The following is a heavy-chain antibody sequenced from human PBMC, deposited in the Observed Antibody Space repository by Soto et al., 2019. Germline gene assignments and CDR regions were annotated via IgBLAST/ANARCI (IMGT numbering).Heavy chain of an antibody. Sequence: QVQLVESGGGVVQPGRSLRLSCAASGFTFSSYAMHWVRQAPGKGLEWVAVISYDGSNKYYADSVKGRFTISRDNSKNTLYLQMNSLRAEDTAVYYCARDPWGYCSGGSCYRGYYYYGMDVWGQGTTVTVSS. CDR2: ISYDGSNK. J-gene: IGHJ6*02. D-gene: IGHD2-15*01. CDR1: GFTFSSYA. V-gene: IGHV3-30-3*01. CDR3: ARDPWGYCSGGSCYRGYYYYGMDV.